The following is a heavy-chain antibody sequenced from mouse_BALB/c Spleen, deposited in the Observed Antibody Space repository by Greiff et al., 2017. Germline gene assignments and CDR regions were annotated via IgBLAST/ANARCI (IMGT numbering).Heavy chain of an antibody. CDR3: ARYQFITTDYAMDY. CDR2: INPYNDGT. Sequence: VQLQQSGPELVKPGASVKMSCKASGYTFTSYVMHWVKQKPGQGLEWIGYINPYNDGTKYNEKFKGKATLTSDKSSSTAYMELSSLTSEDSAVYYCARYQFITTDYAMDYWGQGTSVTVSS. CDR1: GYTFTSYV. J-gene: IGHJ4*01. V-gene: IGHV1-14*01. D-gene: IGHD1-2*01.